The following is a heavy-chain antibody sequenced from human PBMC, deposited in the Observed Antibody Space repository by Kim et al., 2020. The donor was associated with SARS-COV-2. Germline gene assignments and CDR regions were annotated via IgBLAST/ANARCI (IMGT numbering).Heavy chain of an antibody. V-gene: IGHV7-4-1*02. CDR1: GYTFTSYA. J-gene: IGHJ4*02. Sequence: ASVKVSCKASGYTFTSYAMNWVRQAPGQGLEWMGWINTNTGNPTYAQGFTGRFVFSLDTSVSTAYLQISSLKAEDTAVYYCARDLSTLLWFGELLFQFDYWGQGTLVTVSS. D-gene: IGHD3-10*01. CDR3: ARDLSTLLWFGELLFQFDY. CDR2: INTNTGNP.